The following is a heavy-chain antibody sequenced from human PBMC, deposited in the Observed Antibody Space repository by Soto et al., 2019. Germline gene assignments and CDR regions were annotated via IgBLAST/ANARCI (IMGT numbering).Heavy chain of an antibody. J-gene: IGHJ3*02. CDR1: GGTFSSYT. CDR2: IIPIVGIA. D-gene: IGHD3-3*01. CDR3: ARGRTPFTIFGVVIVKHDAFDI. V-gene: IGHV1-69*02. Sequence: ASVKVSCKATGGTFSSYTISWVRQAPGQGLEWMGRIIPIVGIAKYAQKFQGRVTITADTSTSTVYMELSSLRSEDTAVYYCARGRTPFTIFGVVIVKHDAFDIWGQGTMVTVS.